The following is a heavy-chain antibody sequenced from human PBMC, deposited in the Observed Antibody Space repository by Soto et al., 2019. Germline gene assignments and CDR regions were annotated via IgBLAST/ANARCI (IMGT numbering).Heavy chain of an antibody. CDR1: AFTFSSYG. CDR3: AKDRHAYGSSGSWVYDY. D-gene: IGHD3-22*01. J-gene: IGHJ4*02. V-gene: IGHV3-30*18. Sequence: QVQLVESGGGVVQPGRSLRRSCVASAFTFSSYGMHWVRQAPGKGLEWVAVISYDGYNQYYADSVKGRFTISRDNSKNTLYLQMNSLRAEDTAVYYGAKDRHAYGSSGSWVYDYWGQGTLVTVSS. CDR2: ISYDGYNQ.